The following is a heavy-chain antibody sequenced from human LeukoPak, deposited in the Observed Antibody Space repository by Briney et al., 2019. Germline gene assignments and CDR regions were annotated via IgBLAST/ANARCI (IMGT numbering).Heavy chain of an antibody. Sequence: SETLSLTCTVSGGSISSYYWSWIRQPPGKGLEWIGYIYYSGSTNYNPSLKSRVTISVDTSKNQFSLKLSSVTAADTAVYYCARDRYGYYVVGHFDYWGQGTLVTVSS. CDR2: IYYSGST. D-gene: IGHD4-17*01. CDR3: ARDRYGYYVVGHFDY. V-gene: IGHV4-59*01. J-gene: IGHJ4*02. CDR1: GGSISSYY.